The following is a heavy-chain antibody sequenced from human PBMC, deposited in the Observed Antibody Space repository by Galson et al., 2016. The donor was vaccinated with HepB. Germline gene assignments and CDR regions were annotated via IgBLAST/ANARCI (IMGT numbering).Heavy chain of an antibody. CDR1: GGSINGYF. CDR3: ARYDIRGYYYEI. V-gene: IGHV4-59*03. D-gene: IGHD3-22*01. J-gene: IGHJ4*02. Sequence: ETLSLTCTVSGGSINGYFWAWIRQPPGKGLEWLGHVYYNGATGYSPSLWSRVAMSVDMSKNQWSLRLNSMTAADTAFYYCARYDIRGYYYEIWGQGTLVTVSS. CDR2: VYYNGAT.